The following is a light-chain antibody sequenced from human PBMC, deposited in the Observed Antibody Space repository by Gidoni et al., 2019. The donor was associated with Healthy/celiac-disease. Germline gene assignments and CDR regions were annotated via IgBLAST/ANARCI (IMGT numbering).Light chain of an antibody. CDR1: KSVSSY. J-gene: IGKJ4*01. V-gene: IGKV3-11*01. CDR2: DAF. CDR3: QQRSNWLT. Sequence: EIVLTQSPATLSLSPGERATLSCRASKSVSSYLAWYQQKPGQAPMLLIYDAFNRATGIPARFSGSGSGTDFTLTISSLEPEDFAVYYCQQRSNWLTFGGGTKVEIK.